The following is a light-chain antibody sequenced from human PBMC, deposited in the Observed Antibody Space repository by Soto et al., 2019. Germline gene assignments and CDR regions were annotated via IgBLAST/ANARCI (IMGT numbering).Light chain of an antibody. Sequence: EKVLTQSPVTLSVSLGERATLSCRASQSITTNLAWYQQKPCQAPRLLLFGASNRATGIPARFSGSGSGTEFSLTTSSLQSDDSAIYYCQQYNDWPPLTFGGGTKVEI. CDR1: QSITTN. J-gene: IGKJ4*01. V-gene: IGKV3-15*01. CDR2: GAS. CDR3: QQYNDWPPLT.